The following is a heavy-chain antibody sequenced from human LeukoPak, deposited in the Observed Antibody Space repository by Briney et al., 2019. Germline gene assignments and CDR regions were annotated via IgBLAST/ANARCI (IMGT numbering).Heavy chain of an antibody. CDR2: INHSGST. J-gene: IGHJ5*02. D-gene: IGHD4-17*01. CDR3: ARRQRDHYRDYTQRGRGWFDP. V-gene: IGHV4-39*07. CDR1: GGSINSSRSY. Sequence: SETLSLTCTVSGGSINSSRSYWSWIRQPPGKGLEWIGEINHSGSTNYNPSLKSRVTISVDTSKNQFSLKLSSVTAADTAVYYCARRQRDHYRDYTQRGRGWFDPWGQGTLVTVSS.